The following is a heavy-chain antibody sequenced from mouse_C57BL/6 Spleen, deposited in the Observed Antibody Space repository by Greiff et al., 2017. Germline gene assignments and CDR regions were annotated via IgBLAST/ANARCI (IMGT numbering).Heavy chain of an antibody. D-gene: IGHD3-2*02. Sequence: QVQLQQPGAELVKPGASVKMSCKASGYTFTSYWINWVKQRPGPGLAWIGDIYTGSGSTNYNEKFKSKATLTVDTSSSTAYMQLSSLTSEDSAVYYCASSWAQATWAYWGQGTLVTVSA. J-gene: IGHJ3*01. V-gene: IGHV1-55*01. CDR3: ASSWAQATWAY. CDR2: IYTGSGST. CDR1: GYTFTSYW.